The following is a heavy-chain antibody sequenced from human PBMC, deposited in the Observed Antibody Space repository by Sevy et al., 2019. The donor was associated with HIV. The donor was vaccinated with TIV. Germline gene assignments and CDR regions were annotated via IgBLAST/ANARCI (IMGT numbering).Heavy chain of an antibody. Sequence: GGSLRLSCAASGFIFSNYGMEWVRQAPGKGLEWVAVISFDGSNKYYADSVKGRFTISRDNSKNMVYLQMNSLRTEDTALYYCAKLGEWLFMPNYYYGMDVWGQGTTVTVSS. CDR1: GFIFSNYG. CDR3: AKLGEWLFMPNYYYGMDV. CDR2: ISFDGSNK. V-gene: IGHV3-30*18. D-gene: IGHD3-3*01. J-gene: IGHJ6*02.